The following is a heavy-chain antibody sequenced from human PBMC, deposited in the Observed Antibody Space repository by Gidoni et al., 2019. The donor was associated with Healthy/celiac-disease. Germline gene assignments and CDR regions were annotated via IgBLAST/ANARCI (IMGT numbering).Heavy chain of an antibody. Sequence: QLQLQESGPGLVKPSETLSLTCTVSGGSISSSSYYWGWLRQPPGKGLEWIGSIYYSGSTYYNPSLKSRVTISVDTSKNQFSLKLSSVTAADTAVYYCARDLTDGSSGYYDYWGQGTLVTVSS. CDR1: GGSISSSSYY. D-gene: IGHD3-22*01. CDR3: ARDLTDGSSGYYDY. J-gene: IGHJ4*02. V-gene: IGHV4-39*07. CDR2: IYYSGST.